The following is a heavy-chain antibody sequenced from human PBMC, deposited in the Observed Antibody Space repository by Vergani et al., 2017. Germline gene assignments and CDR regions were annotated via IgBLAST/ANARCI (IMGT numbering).Heavy chain of an antibody. CDR3: ARDSHSSDGVAFDI. CDR1: GGSISSYY. J-gene: IGHJ3*02. D-gene: IGHD6-25*01. CDR2: IYYSGST. V-gene: IGHV4-59*01. Sequence: QVQLQESGPGLVKPSGTLSLTCAVSGGSISSYYWSWIRQPPGKGLEWIGYIYYSGSTNYNPSLKSRVTISVDTSKNQFSLKLSSVTAADTAVYYCARDSHSSDGVAFDIWGQGTMVTVSS.